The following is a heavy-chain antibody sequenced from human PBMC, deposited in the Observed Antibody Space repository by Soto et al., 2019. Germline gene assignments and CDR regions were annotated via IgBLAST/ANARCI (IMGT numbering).Heavy chain of an antibody. J-gene: IGHJ4*01. V-gene: IGHV3-23*01. CDR1: GVSIGSYF. CDR2: ISDSVDST. CDR3: AKFVDGDVAYFDY. Sequence: PGGSLSLSCTASGVSIGSYFMSWIRQAPGKGPEWVGSISDSVDSTYNADSVKGRFTISIDNSKNPLYLQLNSLRAEDTAVYYCAKFVDGDVAYFDYWGQGTLVTVSS. D-gene: IGHD4-17*01.